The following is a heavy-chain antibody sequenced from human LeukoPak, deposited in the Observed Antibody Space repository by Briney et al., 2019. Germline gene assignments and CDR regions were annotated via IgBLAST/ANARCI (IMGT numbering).Heavy chain of an antibody. CDR2: IYYSGST. CDR3: ARDSPDCSGLSCHDY. J-gene: IGHJ4*02. V-gene: IGHV4-61*01. D-gene: IGHD2-15*01. CDR1: GGSVSSGSYY. Sequence: PSETLSLTCTVSGGSVSSGSYYWSWIRQPPGKGLEWIGYIYYSGSTNYNPSLKSRVTISVDTSKNQFSLKLSSVTAADTAVYYCARDSPDCSGLSCHDYWGQGTLVTVSS.